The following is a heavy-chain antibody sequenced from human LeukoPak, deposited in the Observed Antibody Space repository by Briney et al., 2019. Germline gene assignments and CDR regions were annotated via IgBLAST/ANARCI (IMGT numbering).Heavy chain of an antibody. Sequence: GGSLRLSCAASGFTVSSNYMSWVRQAPGKGLEWVSVIHSGGDTYYAGSVKGRFTISRDNSKNTLYLQMNSLGVEDTAVYYCARNTPFSSSWYRWFDPWGQGTLVTVSS. D-gene: IGHD6-13*01. CDR1: GFTVSSNY. CDR2: IHSGGDT. V-gene: IGHV3-66*01. CDR3: ARNTPFSSSWYRWFDP. J-gene: IGHJ5*02.